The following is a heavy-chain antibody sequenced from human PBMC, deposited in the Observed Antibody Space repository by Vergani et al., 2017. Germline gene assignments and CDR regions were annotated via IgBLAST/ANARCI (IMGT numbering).Heavy chain of an antibody. CDR1: FDSIRNLH. CDR3: ASDTHSGQRADR. J-gene: IGHJ5*02. V-gene: IGHV4-59*11. Sequence: QVQLQESGPGLVKSSETLSLTCSVSFDSIRNLHCNGIRQPPGKGLELIGSIHYSENTNYNPSLKTRVTISVDTSKNQFSLTLTSVTAADTAVYYCASDTHSGQRADRWGQGTLVTVTS. D-gene: IGHD6-19*01. CDR2: IHYSENT.